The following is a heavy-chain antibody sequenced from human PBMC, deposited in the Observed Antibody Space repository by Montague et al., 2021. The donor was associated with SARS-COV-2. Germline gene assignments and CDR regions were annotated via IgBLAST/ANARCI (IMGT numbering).Heavy chain of an antibody. V-gene: IGHV4-4*02. D-gene: IGHD2-2*01. CDR1: GGSISSSNW. CDR2: IYHSGST. CDR3: ARRYCSSTSCPNWFDP. J-gene: IGHJ5*02. Sequence: SETLSLTCAVSGGSISSSNWWSWVRQPPGKGLEWIGEIYHSGSTNYNPSLKSRVTISVDKSENQFSLKLSSVTAADTAVYYCARRYCSSTSCPNWFDPGGQGTLVTVSS.